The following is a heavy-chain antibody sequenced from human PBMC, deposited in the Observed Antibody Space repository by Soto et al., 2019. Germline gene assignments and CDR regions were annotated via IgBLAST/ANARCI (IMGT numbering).Heavy chain of an antibody. CDR2: IYYRGST. CDR1: GGSISSYY. CDR3: ARRYGYYFDY. J-gene: IGHJ4*02. Sequence: QVQLQESGPGLVKPSETLSLTCTVSGGSISSYYWSWIRQPPGKGLEWIGYIYYRGSTYYNRSLKSRVTIPVDTSKNQLSLKLSSVTAADTAVYFCARRYGYYFDYWGQGTLVTVSS. D-gene: IGHD4-17*01. V-gene: IGHV4-59*08.